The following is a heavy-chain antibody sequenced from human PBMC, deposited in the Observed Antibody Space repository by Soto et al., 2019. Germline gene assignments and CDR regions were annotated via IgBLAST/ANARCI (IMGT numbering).Heavy chain of an antibody. CDR1: GYTLTELS. Sequence: ASVKVSCKVSGYTLTELSMHWVRQAPGKGLEWMGGFDPEDGETIYAQKFQGRVTMTEDTSTDTAYMELSSLRSEDTAVYYCARDGGEYYYGSGSFDPWGQGTLITVSS. CDR3: ARDGGEYYYGSGSFDP. CDR2: FDPEDGET. J-gene: IGHJ5*02. V-gene: IGHV1-24*01. D-gene: IGHD3-10*01.